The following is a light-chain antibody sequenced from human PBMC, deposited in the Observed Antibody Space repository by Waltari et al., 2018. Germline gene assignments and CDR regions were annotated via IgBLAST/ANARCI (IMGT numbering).Light chain of an antibody. Sequence: SYVLTQPPSVSVPPGQTARITCGGNNIGSENVPWYQQRPGQAPVLVVYDDSDRPSGIPERFSGSKSENTATLTISRVEAGDEADYYCQVWDSGSDVVVFGGGTKLTVL. CDR3: QVWDSGSDVVV. CDR1: NIGSEN. CDR2: DDS. J-gene: IGLJ2*01. V-gene: IGLV3-21*02.